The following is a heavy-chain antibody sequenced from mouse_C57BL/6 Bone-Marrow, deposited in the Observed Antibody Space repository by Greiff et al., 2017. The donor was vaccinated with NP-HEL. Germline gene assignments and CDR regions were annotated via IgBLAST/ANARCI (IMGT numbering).Heavy chain of an antibody. CDR3: ARGLITTVVARDY. J-gene: IGHJ2*01. CDR1: GYTFTSYW. D-gene: IGHD1-1*01. CDR2: INPSSGYT. V-gene: IGHV1-7*01. Sequence: QVHVKQSGAELAKPGASVKLSCKASGYTFTSYWMHWVKQRPGQGLEWIGYINPSSGYTKYNQKFKDKATLTADKSSSTAYMQLSSLTYEDSAVYYCARGLITTVVARDYWGQGTTLTVSS.